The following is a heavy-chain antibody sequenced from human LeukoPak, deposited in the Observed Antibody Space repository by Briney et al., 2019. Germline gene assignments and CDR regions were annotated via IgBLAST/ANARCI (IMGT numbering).Heavy chain of an antibody. CDR3: ARVGYVSAWYPFDY. V-gene: IGHV4-38-2*02. J-gene: IGHJ4*02. D-gene: IGHD6-19*01. Sequence: SETLSLTCTVSGYSISSGYYWGWIRQPPGKGLEWIGSIYYSGITYYNPSLKSRVTISVDTSKNQFSLKLSSVTAADTAVYYCARVGYVSAWYPFDYWGQGTPVIVSS. CDR1: GYSISSGYY. CDR2: IYYSGIT.